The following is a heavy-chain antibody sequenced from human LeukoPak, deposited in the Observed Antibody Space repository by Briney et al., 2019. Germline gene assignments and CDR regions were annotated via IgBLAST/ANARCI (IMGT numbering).Heavy chain of an antibody. CDR2: ISSSSSYI. Sequence: PGGSLRLSCAASGFTFSDYYMSWIRQAPGKGLEWVSSISSSSSYIYYADSVKGRFTISRDNAKNSLYLQMNSLRAEDTAVYYCARVSSWYVDYWGQGTLVTVSS. CDR1: GFTFSDYY. J-gene: IGHJ4*02. D-gene: IGHD6-13*01. V-gene: IGHV3-11*06. CDR3: ARVSSWYVDY.